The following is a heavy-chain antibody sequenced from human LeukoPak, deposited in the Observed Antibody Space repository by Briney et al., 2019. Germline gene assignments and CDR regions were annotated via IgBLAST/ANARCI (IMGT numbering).Heavy chain of an antibody. Sequence: PSETLSLTCTVSGGSLSSYYWSWIRQPAGKGLEWIGRIYTSGSTNYNPSLKSRVTMSVDTPKNQFSLKLSSVTAADTAVYYCARSPDNYYDSSGYYYYFDYWGQGTLVTVSS. D-gene: IGHD3-22*01. J-gene: IGHJ4*02. CDR1: GGSLSSYY. CDR3: ARSPDNYYDSSGYYYYFDY. V-gene: IGHV4-4*07. CDR2: IYTSGST.